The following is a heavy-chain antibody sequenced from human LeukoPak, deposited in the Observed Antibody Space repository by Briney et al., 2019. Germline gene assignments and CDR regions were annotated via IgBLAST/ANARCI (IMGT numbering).Heavy chain of an antibody. CDR2: INPNSGGT. V-gene: IGHV1-2*04. Sequence: ASVKVSCKASGYTFTGYYMHWVRQAPGQGLEWMGWINPNSGGTNYAQKFQGWVTMTRDTSISTAYMELSRLRSDDTAVYYCARGYCRGGSCYGWFDPWGQGTLVTVSS. J-gene: IGHJ5*02. CDR3: ARGYCRGGSCYGWFDP. CDR1: GYTFTGYY. D-gene: IGHD2-15*01.